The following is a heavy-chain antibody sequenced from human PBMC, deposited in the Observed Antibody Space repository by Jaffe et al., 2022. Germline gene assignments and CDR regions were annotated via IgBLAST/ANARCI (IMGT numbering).Heavy chain of an antibody. V-gene: IGHV4-59*01. CDR3: ARTDILTGYSFDY. CDR2: IYYSGST. D-gene: IGHD3-9*01. CDR1: GGSISSYY. J-gene: IGHJ4*02. Sequence: QVQLQESGPGLVKPSETLSLTCTVSGGSISSYYWSWIRQPPGKGLEWIGYIYYSGSTNYNPSLKSRVTISVDTSKNQFSLKLSSVTAADTAVYYCARTDILTGYSFDYWGQGTLVTVSS.